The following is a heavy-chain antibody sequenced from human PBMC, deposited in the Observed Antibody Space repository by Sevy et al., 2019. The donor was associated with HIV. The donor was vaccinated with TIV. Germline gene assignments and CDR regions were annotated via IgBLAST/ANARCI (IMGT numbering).Heavy chain of an antibody. V-gene: IGHV1-18*01. D-gene: IGHD6-13*01. CDR1: GYTFTNYG. CDR2: ISAYNGNT. J-gene: IGHJ3*02. CDR3: ARDRVGRSSSSWYRIDAFDI. Sequence: ASVKVSCKASGYTFTNYGISWVRQAPGQGLEWMGWISAYNGNTNYAQKLQGRVTMTTDTSTSTAYMELRSLRSDDTAVYFCARDRVGRSSSSWYRIDAFDIWGHGTMVTVSS.